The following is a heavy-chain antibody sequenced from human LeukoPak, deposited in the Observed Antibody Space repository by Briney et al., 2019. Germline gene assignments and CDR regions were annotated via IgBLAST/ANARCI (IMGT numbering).Heavy chain of an antibody. Sequence: ASVKVSCKASGYTFTSYAMNLVRQAPGQGLEWMGWINTNTGNPTYAQGFTGRFVFSLDTSVSTAYLQITGLKAEDTAVYYCARDLMVRGRGNGVIGQWGQGTLVTVSS. CDR1: GYTFTSYA. V-gene: IGHV7-4-1*02. CDR3: ARDLMVRGRGNGVIGQ. J-gene: IGHJ4*02. CDR2: INTNTGNP. D-gene: IGHD3-10*01.